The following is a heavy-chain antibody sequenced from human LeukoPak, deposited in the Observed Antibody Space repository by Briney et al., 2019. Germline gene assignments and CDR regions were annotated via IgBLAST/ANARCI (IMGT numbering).Heavy chain of an antibody. D-gene: IGHD6-13*01. V-gene: IGHV3-23*01. CDR2: ISGSGGST. Sequence: QPGGSLRLSCAASGFTFSSYAMSWVRQAPGKGLEWVSAISGSGGSTYYAASVKGRFTISRDNSKNTLYLQMNSLRAEDTAVYYCAKGPKYSSKAFDYWGQGTLVTVSS. CDR1: GFTFSSYA. J-gene: IGHJ4*02. CDR3: AKGPKYSSKAFDY.